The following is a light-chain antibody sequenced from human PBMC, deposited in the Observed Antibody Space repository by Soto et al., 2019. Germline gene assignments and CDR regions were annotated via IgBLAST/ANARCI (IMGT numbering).Light chain of an antibody. J-gene: IGKJ1*01. CDR2: KAS. V-gene: IGKV1-5*03. CDR3: QQYNSYP. CDR1: QSISSW. Sequence: DIQMTQSPSTLSASVGDRVTITCRASQSISSWLAWYQQKPGKAPKLLIYKASSLASGVPSRFSGSGSGTEFTLTISSLQPDDFANYYCQQYNSYPFGQGTKVDIK.